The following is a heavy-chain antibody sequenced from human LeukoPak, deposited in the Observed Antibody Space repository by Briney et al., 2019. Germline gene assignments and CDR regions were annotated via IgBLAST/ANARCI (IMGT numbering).Heavy chain of an antibody. CDR3: AREAFWRVIPTSTLGMDV. V-gene: IGHV4-31*03. CDR2: ISYSGST. D-gene: IGHD3-16*02. Sequence: PSETLFLTCTVSGGSISSGDYYWTWIRQHPEKGLEWIGYISYSGSTYYNPSLKSRVTISVDTSKIQFFLSLSSVTAADTAVYFCAREAFWRVIPTSTLGMDVWGQGTTVTVSS. CDR1: GGSISSGDYY. J-gene: IGHJ6*02.